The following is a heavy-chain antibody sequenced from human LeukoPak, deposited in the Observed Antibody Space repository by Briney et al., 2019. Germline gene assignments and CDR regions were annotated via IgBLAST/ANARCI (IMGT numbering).Heavy chain of an antibody. Sequence: GGTLRLYGAASGFTFSSYAMHWVRQAPGKGLEWVAVISYDGSNKYYADSVKGRFTISRDNSKNTLYLQMNSLRAEDTAVYYCARDLNSYGSDYWGQGTLVTVSS. J-gene: IGHJ4*02. D-gene: IGHD5-18*01. CDR3: ARDLNSYGSDY. V-gene: IGHV3-30-3*01. CDR2: ISYDGSNK. CDR1: GFTFSSYA.